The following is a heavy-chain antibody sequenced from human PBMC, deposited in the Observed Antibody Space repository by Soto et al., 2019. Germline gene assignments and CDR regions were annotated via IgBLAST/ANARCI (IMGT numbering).Heavy chain of an antibody. J-gene: IGHJ6*02. CDR1: GYTFTSYV. D-gene: IGHD6-19*01. V-gene: IGHV1-18*01. CDR2: ISAYNGNT. Sequence: QVQLVQSGAEVKKPGASVKVSCRASGYTFTSYVIRWVRQDPAQGLEWMGWISAYNGNTNFAQKLQGRVTMTTDTYTSTAYMELRSLRSDDTAVYYFARVVATVAGPYGMDVWGQGNTGPVSS. CDR3: ARVVATVAGPYGMDV.